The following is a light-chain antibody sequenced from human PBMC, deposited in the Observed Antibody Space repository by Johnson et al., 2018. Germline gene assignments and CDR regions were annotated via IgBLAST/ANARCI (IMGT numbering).Light chain of an antibody. CDR3: GTWDSLLSAGNV. CDR1: SSNIGNNY. Sequence: QSVLTQPPSVSAAPGQKVTISCSGSSSNIGNNYVSWYQQLPGTAPKLLIYENNKRPSGIPDRFSGSKSGTSATLGITGLKTGDEADYYCGTWDSLLSAGNVFGTGTKVTVL. V-gene: IGLV1-51*02. J-gene: IGLJ1*01. CDR2: ENN.